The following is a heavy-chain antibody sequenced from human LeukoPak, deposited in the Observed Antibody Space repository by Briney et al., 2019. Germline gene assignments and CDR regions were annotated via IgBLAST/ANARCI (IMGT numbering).Heavy chain of an antibody. CDR1: GGSISSYY. CDR3: ARAVDDVLLWFGERPGVNENNQYYFDY. J-gene: IGHJ4*02. Sequence: SETLSLTCTVSGGSISSYYWSWIRQPPGKGLEWIGYIYYSGSTNYNPSLKSRVAISVDTSKNQFSLKLSSVTAADTAVYYCARAVDDVLLWFGERPGVNENNQYYFDYWGQGTLVTVSS. CDR2: IYYSGST. D-gene: IGHD3-10*01. V-gene: IGHV4-59*01.